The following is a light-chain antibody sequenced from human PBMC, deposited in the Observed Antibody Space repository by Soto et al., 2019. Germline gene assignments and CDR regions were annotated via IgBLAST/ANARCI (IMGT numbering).Light chain of an antibody. Sequence: QSALTQPASVSGSPGQSITISCTGTSSDVGSYDLVSWYQQHPGKAPKLIIYENTMRPSGVSNRFSGSKSGNTASLTISGLQAEDEADYYCCSYAGSSTVVFGGGTKLTVL. V-gene: IGLV2-23*01. CDR1: SSDVGSYDL. CDR2: ENT. J-gene: IGLJ2*01. CDR3: CSYAGSSTVV.